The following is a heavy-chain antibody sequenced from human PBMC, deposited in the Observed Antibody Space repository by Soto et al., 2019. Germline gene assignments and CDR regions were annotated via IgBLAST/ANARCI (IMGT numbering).Heavy chain of an antibody. CDR3: ARDFGEYSFFFDY. V-gene: IGHV4-59*01. CDR2: IYYSGST. J-gene: IGHJ4*02. CDR1: GGSISSYY. D-gene: IGHD2-21*01. Sequence: SETLSLTCTVSGGSISSYYWSWIRQPPGKGLEWIGYIYYSGSTNYNPSLKSRVTISVDRSKNQFSLNIRSVTTADTAIYYCARDFGEYSFFFDYWGQGQLVTLSS.